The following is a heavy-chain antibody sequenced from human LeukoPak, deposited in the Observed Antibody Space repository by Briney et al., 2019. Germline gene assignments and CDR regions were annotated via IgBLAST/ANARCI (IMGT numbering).Heavy chain of an antibody. V-gene: IGHV1-18*01. CDR1: GYTFTSYG. Sequence: ASVKVSCKASGYTFTSYGISWVRQAPGQGLEWMGWISAYNGNTNYAQKLQGRVTMTTDTSTSTAYMELRSLRSDDTAVYYCARDARGRRYYGSGSYYKGGFVYWGQGTLVTVSS. J-gene: IGHJ4*02. CDR3: ARDARGRRYYGSGSYYKGGFVY. D-gene: IGHD3-10*01. CDR2: ISAYNGNT.